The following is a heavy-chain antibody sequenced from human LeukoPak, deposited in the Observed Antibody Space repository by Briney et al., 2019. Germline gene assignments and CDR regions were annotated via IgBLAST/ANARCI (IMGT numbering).Heavy chain of an antibody. V-gene: IGHV1-18*01. CDR1: GYTFTNHV. Sequence: GASVKDSRKASGYTFTNHVVRWVRQAPGQGLEWMGWSSANNGDTNYAQKRQCRVTMTTDTSTSTAYTERRSLRCDDTAVYYCAREKPAAMRGDYWGQGTLVTVSS. J-gene: IGHJ4*02. D-gene: IGHD2-2*01. CDR3: AREKPAAMRGDY. CDR2: SSANNGDT.